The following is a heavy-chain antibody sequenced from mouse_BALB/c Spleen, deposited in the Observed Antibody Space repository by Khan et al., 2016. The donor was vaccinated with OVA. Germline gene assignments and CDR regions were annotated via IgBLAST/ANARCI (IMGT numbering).Heavy chain of an antibody. V-gene: IGHV2-6-5*01. CDR3: AKGVWSYYFALDY. Sequence: VQLQESGPGLVAPSQNLSITCTVSGFSLTDYGVSWIRQPPGKGLEWLGVIWGGGTTYYNSALKSRLIISKDNSKSQVFLKMNSLQTDDTAMYHCAKGVWSYYFALDYWGQGTSVTVSS. J-gene: IGHJ4*01. D-gene: IGHD2-10*02. CDR1: GFSLTDYG. CDR2: IWGGGTT.